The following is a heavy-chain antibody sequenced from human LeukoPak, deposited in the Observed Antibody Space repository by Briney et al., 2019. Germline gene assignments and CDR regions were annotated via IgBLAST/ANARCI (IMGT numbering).Heavy chain of an antibody. CDR1: GFPLRDYG. CDR2: ISYDGSNK. J-gene: IGHJ4*02. CDR3: AKERDRYCSGGSCYNY. D-gene: IGHD2-15*01. V-gene: IGHV3-30*18. Sequence: GRSLRLSFAASGFPLRDYGIHRVRPAPGQGLEWGAGISYDGSNKYYADSVKGRFTISRDNSKNTLYLQMNSLRAEDTAVYYCAKERDRYCSGGSCYNYWGQGTLVTVSS.